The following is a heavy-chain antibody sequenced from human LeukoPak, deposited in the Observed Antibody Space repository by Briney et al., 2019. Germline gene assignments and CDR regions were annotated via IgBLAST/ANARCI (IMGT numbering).Heavy chain of an antibody. D-gene: IGHD5-18*01. CDR2: IYYSGST. Sequence: SETLSLTYTASGGSISSSSYYWGWIRQPPGKGLEWIGSIYYSGSTYYNPSLKSRVTISVDTSKNQFSLKLSSVTAADTAVYYCARDHTAMGGFDPWGQGTLVTVSS. CDR3: ARDHTAMGGFDP. J-gene: IGHJ5*02. V-gene: IGHV4-39*07. CDR1: GGSISSSSYY.